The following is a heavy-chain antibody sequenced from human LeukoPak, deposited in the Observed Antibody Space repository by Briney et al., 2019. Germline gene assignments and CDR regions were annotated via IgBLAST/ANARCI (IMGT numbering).Heavy chain of an antibody. CDR1: GFTFSSYA. CDR3: AKDLLTTVNYYFDY. CDR2: ISGSGGST. V-gene: IGHV3-23*01. J-gene: IGHJ4*02. D-gene: IGHD4-17*01. Sequence: PGGSLRLSCAASGFTFSSYAMSWVRQTPGKGLEWVSAISGSGGSTYYADSVKGRFTISRDNSKNTLYLQMSSLRAEDTAVYYCAKDLLTTVNYYFDYWGQGTLVTVSS.